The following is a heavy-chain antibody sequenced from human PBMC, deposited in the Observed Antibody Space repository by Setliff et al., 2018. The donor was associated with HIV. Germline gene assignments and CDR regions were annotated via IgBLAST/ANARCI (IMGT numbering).Heavy chain of an antibody. CDR1: GYSINNGYY. CDR2: LYHSGTT. D-gene: IGHD6-13*01. Sequence: PSETLSLTCAVSGYSINNGYYWGWIRQPPGKGLEWIGSLYHSGTTFYNPSLKTRVTISVDRSKNQFSLNLTSETAADTAVYYCARHGEQQPTRRWGQGTLVTVSS. CDR3: ARHGEQQPTRR. V-gene: IGHV4-38-2*01. J-gene: IGHJ4*02.